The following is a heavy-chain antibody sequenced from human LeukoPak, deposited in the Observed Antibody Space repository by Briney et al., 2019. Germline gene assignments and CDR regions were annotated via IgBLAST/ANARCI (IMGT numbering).Heavy chain of an antibody. Sequence: GGSLRLSCAASGFTFSSYAMHWVRQAPGKGLEWVAVISYDGSNKYYADSVKGRFTISRDNSKNTLYLQMNSLRAEDTAVYYCARRGRTGTNFDYWGQGTLVTVSS. J-gene: IGHJ4*02. CDR3: ARRGRTGTNFDY. CDR2: ISYDGSNK. V-gene: IGHV3-30*04. CDR1: GFTFSSYA. D-gene: IGHD1-7*01.